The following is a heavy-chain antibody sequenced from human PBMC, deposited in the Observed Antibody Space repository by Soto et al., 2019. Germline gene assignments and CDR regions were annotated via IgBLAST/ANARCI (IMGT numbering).Heavy chain of an antibody. CDR2: IYHSGST. CDR1: SGSISSSNW. D-gene: IGHD6-13*01. CDR3: SRVNSSSWNTFDY. Sequence: SETLSLTCAVSSGSISSSNWWSWVRQPPGKGLEWIGEIYHSGSTNYNPSLKSRVTISVDKSKNQFSLKLSSVTAADTAVYYCSRVNSSSWNTFDYWGQGTLVTVSS. J-gene: IGHJ4*02. V-gene: IGHV4-4*02.